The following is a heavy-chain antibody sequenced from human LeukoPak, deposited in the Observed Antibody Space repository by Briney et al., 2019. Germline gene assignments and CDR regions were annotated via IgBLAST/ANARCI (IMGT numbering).Heavy chain of an antibody. Sequence: PGGSLRLSCAASGFTFSSYGMYWVCQAPGKGLEWVALIWPDGRNKDYRDSVKGRFTISRDNSKNTLYLQMNSLRAEDMAVYYCARSTIVPNNGMDVWGQGTTVTVSS. D-gene: IGHD5-24*01. CDR1: GFTFSSYG. CDR2: IWPDGRNK. CDR3: ARSTIVPNNGMDV. J-gene: IGHJ6*02. V-gene: IGHV3-33*08.